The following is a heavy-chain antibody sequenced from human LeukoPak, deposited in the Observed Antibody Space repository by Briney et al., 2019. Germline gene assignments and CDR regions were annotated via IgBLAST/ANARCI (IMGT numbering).Heavy chain of an antibody. CDR2: ITGSGDST. D-gene: IGHD3-10*01. J-gene: IGHJ4*02. CDR3: AKMELSVRRVGFDY. CDR1: GFTFSIYA. Sequence: GGSLRLSCAASGFTFSIYAMSWVRQAPGKGLEWVSAITGSGDSTNYADSVKGRFTISRDNSKNTLYLQMNSLRAEDTAVYYCAKMELSVRRVGFDYWGQGTLVTVSS. V-gene: IGHV3-23*01.